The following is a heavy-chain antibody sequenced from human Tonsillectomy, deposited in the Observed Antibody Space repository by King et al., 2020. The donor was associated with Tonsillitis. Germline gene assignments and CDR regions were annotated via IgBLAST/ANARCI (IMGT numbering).Heavy chain of an antibody. CDR3: ARGGNWFGP. D-gene: IGHD3-16*01. J-gene: IGHJ5*02. Sequence: QLVQSGAEVKKPGSSVKVSCKASGGTFSNYAINWVRRAPGQGLEWMGGIIPVFVTPTYAQKFRGRVTITADEPTSTASMELSTLRSEDTAVFYCARGGNWFGPWGQGTLVTVSS. CDR2: IIPVFVTP. CDR1: GGTFSNYA. V-gene: IGHV1-69*01.